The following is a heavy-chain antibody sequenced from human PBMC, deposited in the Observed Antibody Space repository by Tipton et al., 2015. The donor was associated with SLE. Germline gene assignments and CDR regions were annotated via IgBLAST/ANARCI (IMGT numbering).Heavy chain of an antibody. V-gene: IGHV4-31*02. Sequence: WSWIRQHPGKGLEWIGYIYYSGRTYYNPSLKSRISISVDTSKNQFSLNLSSVTAADTAVYYCARLSYYGDYFDYWGQGSLVTVSS. CDR2: IYYSGRT. D-gene: IGHD4-17*01. J-gene: IGHJ4*02. CDR3: ARLSYYGDYFDY.